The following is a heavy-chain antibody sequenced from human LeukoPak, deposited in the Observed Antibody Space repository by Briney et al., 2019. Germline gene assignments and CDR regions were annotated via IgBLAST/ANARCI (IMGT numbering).Heavy chain of an antibody. V-gene: IGHV3-30*03. Sequence: PGGSLRLSCAASGFTFSSYGMHWVRQAPGKGLEWVAVISYDGSNKYYADSVKGRFTISRDNSKNTLHLQMNSLRAEDTAVYYCATIAAAVYYFDYWGQGTLVTVSS. CDR3: ATIAAAVYYFDY. CDR2: ISYDGSNK. CDR1: GFTFSSYG. D-gene: IGHD6-13*01. J-gene: IGHJ4*02.